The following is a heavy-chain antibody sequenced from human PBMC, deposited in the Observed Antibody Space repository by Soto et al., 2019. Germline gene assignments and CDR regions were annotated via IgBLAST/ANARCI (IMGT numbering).Heavy chain of an antibody. J-gene: IGHJ4*02. V-gene: IGHV3-23*01. Sequence: PGGSLRLSCAASGFTFSRNALSWVGQAPGKGLEWVSLITDNGGSTYYADSVKGRFTISRDNTKNTLFLQMNSLRAEDTAVYYCAKERATTTAFDYWGQGALVTVSS. CDR2: ITDNGGST. CDR1: GFTFSRNA. D-gene: IGHD4-17*01. CDR3: AKERATTTAFDY.